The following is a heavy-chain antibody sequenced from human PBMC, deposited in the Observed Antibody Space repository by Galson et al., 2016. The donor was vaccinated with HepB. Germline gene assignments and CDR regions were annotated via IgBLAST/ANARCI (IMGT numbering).Heavy chain of an antibody. Sequence: ETLSLTCTVSGGSISSNTYYWGWIRQSPEQGLEWIGSIYYSGRPYYNPSLKGRLTVSVDTSRKQASLKLRSVTAADTAIYYCATRGYCSTTYCWYFDPRGRGTPVTVSS. CDR1: GGSISSNTYY. CDR3: ATRGYCSTTYCWYFDP. J-gene: IGHJ2*01. D-gene: IGHD2-2*01. V-gene: IGHV4-39*01. CDR2: IYYSGRP.